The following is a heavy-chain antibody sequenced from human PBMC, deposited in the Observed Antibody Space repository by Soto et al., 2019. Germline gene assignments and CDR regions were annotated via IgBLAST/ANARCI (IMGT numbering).Heavy chain of an antibody. D-gene: IGHD3-10*01. CDR1: GFTFTSSA. V-gene: IGHV1-58*01. J-gene: IGHJ3*02. Sequence: QMQLVQSGPEVKKPGTSVKVSCKASGFTFTSSAVQWVRQARGQRLEWIGWIVVGSSNTNYAQKFQERVTISRDMSTSTAYMELSSLRSEDTAVYYCAARSGSGSYFEPDAFDIWGQGTMVTVSS. CDR2: IVVGSSNT. CDR3: AARSGSGSYFEPDAFDI.